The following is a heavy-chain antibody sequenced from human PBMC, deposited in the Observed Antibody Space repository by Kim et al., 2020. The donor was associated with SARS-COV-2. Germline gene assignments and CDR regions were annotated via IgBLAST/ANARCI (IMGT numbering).Heavy chain of an antibody. D-gene: IGHD5-18*01. CDR2: INTNTGNP. Sequence: ASVKVSCKASGYTFTSYAMNWVRQAPGQGLEWMGWINTNTGNPTYAQGFTGRFVFSLDTSVSTAYLQISSLKAEDTAVYYCASRWPGDSYGPRLGYYYYGMDVWGQGTTVTVSS. CDR1: GYTFTSYA. V-gene: IGHV7-4-1*02. J-gene: IGHJ6*02. CDR3: ASRWPGDSYGPRLGYYYYGMDV.